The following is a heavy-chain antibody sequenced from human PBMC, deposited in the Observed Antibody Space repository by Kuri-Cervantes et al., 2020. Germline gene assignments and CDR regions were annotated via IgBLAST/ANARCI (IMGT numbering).Heavy chain of an antibody. CDR2: ISSSSSTI. Sequence: GESLKISCAASGFTFSSYNMNWVRQAPGKGLEWVSSISSSSSTIYYADSVKGRFTISRDNAKNSLYLQMNSLRAEDTAVYYCARGITGYSSGWYLDWGQGTLVTVSS. V-gene: IGHV3-48*01. CDR1: GFTFSSYN. J-gene: IGHJ4*02. D-gene: IGHD6-19*01. CDR3: ARGITGYSSGWYLD.